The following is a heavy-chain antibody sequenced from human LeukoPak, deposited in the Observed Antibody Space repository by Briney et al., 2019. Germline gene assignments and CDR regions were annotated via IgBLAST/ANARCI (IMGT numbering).Heavy chain of an antibody. CDR3: ARDKDDSWDY. CDR2: IYYSGST. J-gene: IGHJ4*02. V-gene: IGHV4-59*01. CDR1: CGSISSYY. Sequence: SETLSLTCTVSCGSISSYYWSWIRQPPGKGLEWIGYIYYSGSTNYNPSLKSRVTISVDTSKNQFSLKLSSVTAADTAVYYCARDKDDSWDYWGQGTLVTVSS. D-gene: IGHD3/OR15-3a*01.